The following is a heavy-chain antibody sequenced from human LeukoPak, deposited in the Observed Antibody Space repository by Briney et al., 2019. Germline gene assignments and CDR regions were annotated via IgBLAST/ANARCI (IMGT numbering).Heavy chain of an antibody. Sequence: GGSLRLSCAASGFTFSSYAMSWVRPAPGKGLEWVSAISGSGGSTYYADSVKGRFTISRDNSKNTLYLQMNSLRAEDTAVYYCANAIFGVVAFDYWGQGTLVTVSS. CDR1: GFTFSSYA. CDR2: ISGSGGST. J-gene: IGHJ4*02. D-gene: IGHD3-3*01. V-gene: IGHV3-23*01. CDR3: ANAIFGVVAFDY.